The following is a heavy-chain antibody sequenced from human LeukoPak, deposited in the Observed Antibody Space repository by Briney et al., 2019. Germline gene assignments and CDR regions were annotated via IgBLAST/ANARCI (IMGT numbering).Heavy chain of an antibody. CDR2: ISSSSSYM. V-gene: IGHV3-21*01. CDR1: GFTFSSYS. D-gene: IGHD2-2*01. Sequence: GGSLRLSCAASGFTFSSYSMNWVRQAPGKGLEWVSSISSSSSYMYYADSVKGRFTISRDNAKNSLYLQMNSLRAEDTAVYYCASNLVVPAAPFDYWGQGTLVTVSS. J-gene: IGHJ4*02. CDR3: ASNLVVPAAPFDY.